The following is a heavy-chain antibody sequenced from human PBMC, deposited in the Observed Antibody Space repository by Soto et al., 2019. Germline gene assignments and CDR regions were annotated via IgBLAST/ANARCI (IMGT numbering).Heavy chain of an antibody. Sequence: DSVKVSCKASGYTFSTYYMHWVRQAPGQGYEWMGIINPSGGSTTYAQKFQGRVTMTRDTSTTTVYMELSSLRSEDTAVYYCARYDYNGYYFDYWGQGTRVTVSS. CDR1: GYTFSTYY. CDR3: ARYDYNGYYFDY. D-gene: IGHD4-4*01. J-gene: IGHJ4*02. CDR2: INPSGGST. V-gene: IGHV1-46*01.